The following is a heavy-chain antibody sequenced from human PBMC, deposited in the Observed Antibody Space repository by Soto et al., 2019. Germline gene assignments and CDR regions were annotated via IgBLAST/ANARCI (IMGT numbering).Heavy chain of an antibody. CDR1: GYTFTSYG. D-gene: IGHD3-3*01. CDR3: ARDLMDYDFWSGYYDAFDI. Sequence: ASVKVSCKASGYTFTSYGISWVRQAPGQGLEWMGWISAYNGNTNYAQKPQGRVTMTTDTSTSTAYMELRSLRSDDTAVYYCARDLMDYDFWSGYYDAFDIWGQGTMVTVSS. V-gene: IGHV1-18*01. J-gene: IGHJ3*02. CDR2: ISAYNGNT.